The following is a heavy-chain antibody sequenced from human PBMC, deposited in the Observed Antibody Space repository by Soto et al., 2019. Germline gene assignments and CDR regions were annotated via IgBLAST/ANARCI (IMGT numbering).Heavy chain of an antibody. CDR1: GGSISSVGYY. J-gene: IGHJ6*02. Sequence: QVQLQESGPGLVKPSQTLSLTCTVSGGSISSVGYYWSWIRQHPGKGLEWIGYIYDSGTTYYNPSVKSRVSISVDSSKKHFALNLSSVTAADTVVYYCAREGHYYDSSGYPMDYYGMDVWGQGTTVTVSS. CDR2: IYDSGTT. CDR3: AREGHYYDSSGYPMDYYGMDV. V-gene: IGHV4-31*03. D-gene: IGHD3-22*01.